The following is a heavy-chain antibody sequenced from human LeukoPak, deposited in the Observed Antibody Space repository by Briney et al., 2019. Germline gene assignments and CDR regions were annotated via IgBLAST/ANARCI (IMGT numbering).Heavy chain of an antibody. V-gene: IGHV3-23*01. Sequence: GGSLRLSCAASGFDLTTYAMNWVRHAPAKGLEWVSSIRIGGGGTYYADSVKGRFTISRDNSENTLHLQMNNLRVEDTARYFCARCMLLSQGWCNWFDPWGQGTLVTVSS. CDR2: IRIGGGGT. CDR3: ARCMLLSQGWCNWFDP. D-gene: IGHD2-15*01. J-gene: IGHJ5*02. CDR1: GFDLTTYA.